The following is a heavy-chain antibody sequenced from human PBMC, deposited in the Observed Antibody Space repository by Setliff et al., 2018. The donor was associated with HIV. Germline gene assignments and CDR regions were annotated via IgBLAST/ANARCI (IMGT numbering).Heavy chain of an antibody. J-gene: IGHJ4*02. V-gene: IGHV4-61*02. D-gene: IGHD3-3*01. Sequence: SETLSLTCTVSGDSISSGSYYWSWIRQPAGKGLEWIGRVFPSGSTNYNPYLESRVTVSVDTSKNQFSLKVFSVTAADTAVYYCARSIVPVASGYYYFEYWGQGTLVTVSS. CDR3: ARSIVPVASGYYYFEY. CDR1: GDSISSGSYY. CDR2: VFPSGST.